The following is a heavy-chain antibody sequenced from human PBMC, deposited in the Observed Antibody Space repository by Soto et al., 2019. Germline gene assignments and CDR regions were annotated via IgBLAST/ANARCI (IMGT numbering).Heavy chain of an antibody. CDR1: GFTFSDYW. J-gene: IGHJ4*02. V-gene: IGHV3-7*01. CDR3: ARRYFDL. CDR2: INQDGSEA. Sequence: EVQLTESGGDLVQPGGSLRLSCVASGFTFSDYWMQWVRQAPGKGLEWVANINQDGSEAHYAVSVRGWFTISRDNAKTSLFLQMSSLGADDSALYYCARRYFDLWGQGTRVTVSS.